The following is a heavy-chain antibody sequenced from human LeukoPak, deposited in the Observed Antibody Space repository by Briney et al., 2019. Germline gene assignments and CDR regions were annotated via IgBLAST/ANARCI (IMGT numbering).Heavy chain of an antibody. CDR1: GYTFTGYY. D-gene: IGHD6-19*01. CDR2: INPNSGGT. Sequence: ASVKVSCKASGYTFTGYYMHWVQQAPGQGLEWMGWINPNSGGTNYAQKFQGRVTMTRDTSISTAYMELSRLRSDDTAVYYCARESSGWYYYWGQGTLVTVSS. CDR3: ARESSGWYYY. V-gene: IGHV1-2*02. J-gene: IGHJ4*02.